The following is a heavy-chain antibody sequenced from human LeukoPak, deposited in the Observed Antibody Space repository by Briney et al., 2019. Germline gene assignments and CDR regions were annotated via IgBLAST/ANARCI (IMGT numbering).Heavy chain of an antibody. CDR1: GGSISSYY. CDR2: IYTSGST. CDR3: ARDSLGYCSGGSCSTVFHM. V-gene: IGHV4-4*07. J-gene: IGHJ3*02. Sequence: PSGTLSLTCTVSGGSISSYYWSWTRQPAGKGLEWIGRIYTSGSTNYNPSLKSRVTMSVDTSKNQFSLKLSSVTAADTAVYYCARDSLGYCSGGSCSTVFHMWGQGTMVTVSS. D-gene: IGHD2-15*01.